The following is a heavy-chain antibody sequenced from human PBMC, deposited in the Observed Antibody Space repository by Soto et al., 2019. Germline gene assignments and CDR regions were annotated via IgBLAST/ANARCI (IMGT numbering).Heavy chain of an antibody. V-gene: IGHV1-18*01. J-gene: IGHJ6*02. CDR3: ARGVYHDLPVPWYGMDV. Sequence: QVQLVQSGGEVKKPGASVKVSCKASGYSFTNYGINWVRQAPGQGFEWMGWISNYNGNSKYAEDVKDRITMTTDPFTNITYIELRSLRSDDTAVYFFARGVYHDLPVPWYGMDVWGQGTTVTVSS. D-gene: IGHD3-3*01. CDR2: ISNYNGNS. CDR1: GYSFTNYG.